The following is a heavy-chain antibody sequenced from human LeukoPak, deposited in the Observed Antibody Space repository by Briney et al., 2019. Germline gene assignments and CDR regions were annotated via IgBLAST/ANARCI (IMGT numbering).Heavy chain of an antibody. CDR2: ISYSGST. V-gene: IGHV4-59*08. J-gene: IGHJ3*02. D-gene: IGHD6-19*01. CDR3: ARRRSGWHDAFDI. CDR1: GGSISSYY. Sequence: SETLSLTCTVSGGSISSYYWSWIRQPPGKGLEWIGYISYSGSTNYNPSLKSRVTISVDTSKNQFSLKLSSVTAADTAVYYCARRRSGWHDAFDIWGQGTMVTVSS.